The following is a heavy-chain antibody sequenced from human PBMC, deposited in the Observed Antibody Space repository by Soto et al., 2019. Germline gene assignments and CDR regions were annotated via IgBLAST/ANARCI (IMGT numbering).Heavy chain of an antibody. J-gene: IGHJ6*02. V-gene: IGHV4-34*01. CDR1: GGSFSGYY. Sequence: PSETLSLTCAVYGGSFSGYYWSWIRQPPGKGLEWIGEINHSGSTNYNPSLKSRVTISVDTSKNQFSLKLSSVTAADTAVYYCARGALQSPPYYYYCGMDVWGQGTTVTVSS. CDR3: ARGALQSPPYYYYCGMDV. D-gene: IGHD4-4*01. CDR2: INHSGST.